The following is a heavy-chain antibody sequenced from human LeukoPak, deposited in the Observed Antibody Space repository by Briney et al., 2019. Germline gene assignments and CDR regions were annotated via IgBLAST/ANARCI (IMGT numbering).Heavy chain of an antibody. Sequence: PSETLSLTCAVYGGSFSGYYWSWIRQPPGKGLEWIGEINHSGSTNYNPSLKSRVTISVDTSKNQFSLKLSSVTAADTAVYYCASSEDYGRFRFDYWGQGTLVTVSS. CDR2: INHSGST. CDR3: ASSEDYGRFRFDY. CDR1: GGSFSGYY. D-gene: IGHD3-10*01. V-gene: IGHV4-34*01. J-gene: IGHJ4*02.